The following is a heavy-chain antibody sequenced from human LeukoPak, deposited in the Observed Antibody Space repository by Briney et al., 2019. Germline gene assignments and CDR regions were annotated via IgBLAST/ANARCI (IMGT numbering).Heavy chain of an antibody. Sequence: ASVKVSCKASGYTFKTYTIHWVRQAPGQRPEWMGWINADKGDTKYSQNFQGRVTITRDTSASTVYMEVSSLRSEDTAVYYCARDRSTIRGVAYFDYWGQGTLVTVSS. CDR3: ARDRSTIRGVAYFDY. CDR2: INADKGDT. V-gene: IGHV1-3*01. J-gene: IGHJ4*02. D-gene: IGHD3-10*01. CDR1: GYTFKTYT.